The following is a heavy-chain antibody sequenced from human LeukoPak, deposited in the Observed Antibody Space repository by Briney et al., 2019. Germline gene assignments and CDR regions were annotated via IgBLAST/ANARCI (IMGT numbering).Heavy chain of an antibody. CDR3: ARLGYYCSGGSCYLAYFDY. J-gene: IGHJ4*02. Sequence: GGSLRLSCAASGFTFSSYGMSWVRQAPGKGLEWVANIKQDGSEKYYVDSVKGRFTISRDNAKNSLYLQMNSLRVEDTAVYYCARLGYYCSGGSCYLAYFDYWGQGTLVTVSS. CDR1: GFTFSSYG. CDR2: IKQDGSEK. V-gene: IGHV3-7*01. D-gene: IGHD2-15*01.